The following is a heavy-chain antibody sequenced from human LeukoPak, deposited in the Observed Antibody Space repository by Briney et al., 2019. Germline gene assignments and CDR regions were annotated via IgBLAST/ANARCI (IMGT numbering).Heavy chain of an antibody. CDR3: ARDGGYCINGVCYTPFDY. D-gene: IGHD2-8*01. Sequence: ASVKVSCKASGYTFTGYYMHWVRQAPGQGLEWMGWINPNSGGTNYAQKFQGWVTMTRDTSISTAYMELSRLRSDDTAVYYCARDGGYCINGVCYTPFDYWGQGTLVTVSS. CDR1: GYTFTGYY. J-gene: IGHJ4*02. V-gene: IGHV1-2*04. CDR2: INPNSGGT.